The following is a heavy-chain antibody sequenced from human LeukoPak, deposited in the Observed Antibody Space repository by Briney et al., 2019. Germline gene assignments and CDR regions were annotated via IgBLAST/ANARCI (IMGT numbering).Heavy chain of an antibody. Sequence: GGSLRLSCAASGFTFSNYGMHWVRQAPGKGLEWVAVIWYDGTNKFYADSVKGRFTISRDISKSTLYLQMNSLTVEDTAVYYCTKSGSAWAFFQDWGQGTLVTVSS. CDR2: IWYDGTNK. D-gene: IGHD6-19*01. J-gene: IGHJ1*01. CDR1: GFTFSNYG. V-gene: IGHV3-33*06. CDR3: TKSGSAWAFFQD.